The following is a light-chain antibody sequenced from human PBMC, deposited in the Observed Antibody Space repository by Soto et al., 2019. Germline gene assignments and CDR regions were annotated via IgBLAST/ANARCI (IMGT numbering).Light chain of an antibody. Sequence: QSVLTQPPSTSGTPGQRVSISCSGSRSNIGNNHLYWYQQLPGTAPKLLISRDNQRPSAVPDRFSGSKSGTSGSLAISGLRSEYRADYYWAARDDSLSGHVFRTGTKVTLL. CDR2: RDN. CDR1: RSNIGNNH. J-gene: IGLJ1*01. CDR3: AARDDSLSGHV. V-gene: IGLV1-47*01.